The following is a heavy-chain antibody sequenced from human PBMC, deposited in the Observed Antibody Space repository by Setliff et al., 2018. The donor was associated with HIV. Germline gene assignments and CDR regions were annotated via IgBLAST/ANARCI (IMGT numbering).Heavy chain of an antibody. CDR2: IVVGSGNT. Sequence: SVKVSCKASGFTFRSSAMQWVRQARGQRLEWVGWIVVGSGNTNYAQKSQERVTITRDMSTSTAYMELSSLTSEDTAVYYCARTLTYYFDGSFSSGPADYWGLGTLVTVSS. D-gene: IGHD3-22*01. V-gene: IGHV1-58*02. CDR1: GFTFRSSA. CDR3: ARTLTYYFDGSFSSGPADY. J-gene: IGHJ4*02.